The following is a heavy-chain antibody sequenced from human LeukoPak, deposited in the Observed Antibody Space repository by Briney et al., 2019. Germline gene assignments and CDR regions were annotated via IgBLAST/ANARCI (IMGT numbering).Heavy chain of an antibody. CDR2: ISGSGGST. Sequence: PGGSLRLSCAASGFTFSSYAMSWVRQAPGKGLEWVSAISGSGGSTYSADSVKGRFTISRDNSKNTLYLQMNSLRAEDTAVYYCARTRQQPHYYYYGMDVWGQGTTVTVSS. CDR1: GFTFSSYA. V-gene: IGHV3-23*01. CDR3: ARTRQQPHYYYYGMDV. J-gene: IGHJ6*02. D-gene: IGHD6-13*01.